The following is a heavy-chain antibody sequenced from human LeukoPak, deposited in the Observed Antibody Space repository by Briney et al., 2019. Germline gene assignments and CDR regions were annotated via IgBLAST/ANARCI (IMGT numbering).Heavy chain of an antibody. CDR2: ISYDGSNK. CDR3: ARDERYFDWLASLGFDY. D-gene: IGHD3-9*01. Sequence: GGSLRLSCAASGFTFSGYWMHWVRQAPGKGLEWVAVISYDGSNKYYADSVKGRFTISRDNSKNTLYLQMNSLRAEDTAVYYCARDERYFDWLASLGFDYWGQGTLVTVSS. J-gene: IGHJ4*02. V-gene: IGHV3-30-3*01. CDR1: GFTFSGYW.